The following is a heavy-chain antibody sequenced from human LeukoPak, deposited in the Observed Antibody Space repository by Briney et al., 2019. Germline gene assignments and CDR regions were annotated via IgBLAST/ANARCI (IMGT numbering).Heavy chain of an antibody. CDR1: GFTFSSYW. V-gene: IGHV3-7*04. CDR3: GRVGTGARCYGSCWFAP. J-gene: IGHJ5*02. D-gene: IGHD2-2*01. Sequence: GGSLRLSCAASGFTFSSYWMSWVRQAPGKGLEWVANIKQDGSEKYYVDSVKGRFTISRDNAKNSLYLQMNSLRAEDTAVYYLGRVGTGARCYGSCWFAPGGQGTLVPVPP. CDR2: IKQDGSEK.